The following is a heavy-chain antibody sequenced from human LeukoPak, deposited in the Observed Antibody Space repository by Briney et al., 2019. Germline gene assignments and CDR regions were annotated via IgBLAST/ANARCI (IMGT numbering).Heavy chain of an antibody. CDR1: GGSISSYY. CDR2: IYYSGST. D-gene: IGHD3-10*01. CDR3: AGRYYYGSGTLDP. J-gene: IGHJ5*02. Sequence: PSETLSLTCTVSGGSISSYYWSWIRQPPGKGLEWIGYIYYSGSTNYNPSLKSRVTISVDTSKNQFSLKLSSVTAADTAVYYCAGRYYYGSGTLDPWGQGTLVTVSS. V-gene: IGHV4-59*01.